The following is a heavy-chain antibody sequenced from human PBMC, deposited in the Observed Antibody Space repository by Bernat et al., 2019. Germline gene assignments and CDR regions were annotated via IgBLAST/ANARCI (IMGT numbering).Heavy chain of an antibody. Sequence: QVQLVESGGGLVKPGGSLRLSCAASGFTFSDYYMSWIRQAPGKGLEWVAVIAYDGNNKYYADTVKGRFAISRDNSKNSLYLQMNSLRAGDTAVYYCARAYSGYADLDYWGQGTLVTVSS. CDR3: ARAYSGYADLDY. CDR1: GFTFSDYY. D-gene: IGHD5-12*01. V-gene: IGHV3-30*09. CDR2: IAYDGNNK. J-gene: IGHJ4*02.